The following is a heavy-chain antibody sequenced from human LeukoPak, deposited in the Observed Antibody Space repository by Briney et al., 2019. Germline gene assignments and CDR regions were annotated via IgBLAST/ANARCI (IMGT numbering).Heavy chain of an antibody. D-gene: IGHD3-16*02. J-gene: IGHJ6*02. Sequence: SETLSLTCTVSGGSIGSYYWSWIRQPPGKGLEWIGYLSNSGSTNYSPSLKSRVTISVDTSKNQFSLKLSSVTTADTAVYYCSIYPSYGMDVWGQGTTVTVSS. CDR3: SIYPSYGMDV. CDR1: GGSIGSYY. CDR2: LSNSGST. V-gene: IGHV4-59*01.